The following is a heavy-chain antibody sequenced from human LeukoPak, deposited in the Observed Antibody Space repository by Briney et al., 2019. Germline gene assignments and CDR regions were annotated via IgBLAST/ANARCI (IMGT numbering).Heavy chain of an antibody. V-gene: IGHV3-53*05. D-gene: IGHD3-9*01. Sequence: GGSLRLSCAASGFIVSSNYMSWVRQAPGQGLEWISIIYKEGKTYYADSVKGRFTISRDNSNNIVSLQMDSLRVEDTAMYYCARGAGYYDYFYKDVWGKGTTVTVSS. CDR2: IYKEGKT. J-gene: IGHJ6*03. CDR1: GFIVSSNY. CDR3: ARGAGYYDYFYKDV.